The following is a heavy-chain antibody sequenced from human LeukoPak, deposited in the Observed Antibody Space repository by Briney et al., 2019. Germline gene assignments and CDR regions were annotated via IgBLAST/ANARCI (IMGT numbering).Heavy chain of an antibody. V-gene: IGHV3-48*03. D-gene: IGHD6-13*01. CDR1: GFTFSSYE. CDR3: ARDNRGSSWYFDY. J-gene: IGHJ4*02. CDR2: ITSSGSTF. Sequence: PGGSLRLSCAASGFTFSSYEMNWVRQAPGKGLEGFSYITSSGSTFSYADSVKGRFTISRDNAKNSLYLQMNSLRAEDTAVYYCARDNRGSSWYFDYWGEGTLVTVSS.